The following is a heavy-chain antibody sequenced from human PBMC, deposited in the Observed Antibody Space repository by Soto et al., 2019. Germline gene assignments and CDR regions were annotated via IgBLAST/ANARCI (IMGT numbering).Heavy chain of an antibody. CDR1: GGTFSSYA. CDR3: ASPYDYVWGSYRPLYYYYGMDV. V-gene: IGHV1-69*01. D-gene: IGHD3-16*02. Sequence: QVQLVQSGAEVKKPGSSVKVSCKASGGTFSSYAISWVRQAPGQGLEWMGGIIPICGTANYAQKFQGRVTITADDSTSTAYLELSSLRSEATAVYYCASPYDYVWGSYRPLYYYYGMDVWGQGTTVTVSS. CDR2: IIPICGTA. J-gene: IGHJ6*02.